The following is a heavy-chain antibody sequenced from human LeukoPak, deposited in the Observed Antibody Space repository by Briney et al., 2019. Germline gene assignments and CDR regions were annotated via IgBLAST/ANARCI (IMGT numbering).Heavy chain of an antibody. CDR3: VAWGSLVV. V-gene: IGHV3-7*01. Sequence: GGSLRLSCVASGFTVDTYWMSWVRQAPGKGLDWVAHIKEDGTRKYYVDSVRGRFTISRDNAKNSLFLQMNSQRVEDTAVFYCVAWGSLVVWGQGTLVTVSS. CDR1: GFTVDTYW. J-gene: IGHJ4*02. CDR2: IKEDGTRK. D-gene: IGHD3-16*01.